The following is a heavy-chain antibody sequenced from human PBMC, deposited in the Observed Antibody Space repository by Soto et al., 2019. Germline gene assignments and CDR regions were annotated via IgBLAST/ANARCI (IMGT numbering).Heavy chain of an antibody. D-gene: IGHD3-16*02. V-gene: IGHV3-23*01. J-gene: IGHJ4*02. CDR3: AKGVYDYVWGSYRVDY. CDR2: ISGSGGST. Sequence: EVQLLESGGGLVQPGGSLRLSCAASGFTFSSYAMSWVRQAPGKGLEWVSAISGSGGSTYYADSVKGRFTISRDNXKXXLYLQMNSLRAEDTAVYYCAKGVYDYVWGSYRVDYWGQGTLVTVSS. CDR1: GFTFSSYA.